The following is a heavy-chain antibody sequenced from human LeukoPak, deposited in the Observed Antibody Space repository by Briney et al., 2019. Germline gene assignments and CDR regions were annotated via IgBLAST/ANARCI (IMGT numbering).Heavy chain of an antibody. D-gene: IGHD4-17*01. Sequence: PSETLSLTCTVSGGSISSSSYYWGWIRQPPGKGLEWIGSIYYSGSTYYNPSLKSRVTISVDTSKNQFSLKLSSVTAADTAVYYCANLYGDSIYMDVWGKGTTVTISS. J-gene: IGHJ6*03. CDR1: GGSISSSSYY. CDR3: ANLYGDSIYMDV. V-gene: IGHV4-39*01. CDR2: IYYSGST.